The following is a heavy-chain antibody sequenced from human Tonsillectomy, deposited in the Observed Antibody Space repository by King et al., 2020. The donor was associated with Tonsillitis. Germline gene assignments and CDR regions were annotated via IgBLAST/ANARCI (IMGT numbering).Heavy chain of an antibody. CDR2: INQDGSET. CDR1: KFIFSSYW. D-gene: IGHD3-10*01. J-gene: IGHJ4*02. Sequence: QLVQSGGGLVQPGGSLRLSCTASKFIFSSYWMSWVRQAPGKGLECVANINQDGSETYYVDSVKGRFFISRDNAQDSLYLLVNSLRDEDTAIYYCARHSSGLDCWGLGTPVTVSS. CDR3: ARHSSGLDC. V-gene: IGHV3-7*01.